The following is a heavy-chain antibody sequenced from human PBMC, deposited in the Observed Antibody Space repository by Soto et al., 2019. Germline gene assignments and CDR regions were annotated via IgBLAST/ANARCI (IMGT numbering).Heavy chain of an antibody. CDR3: AKGGDNDGSGSNYPYDYGMDV. Sequence: EVQLLESGGGLVQPGGSLRLSCAASGFTFSSYAMSWVRQAPGKGLEWVSAISGSGGSTYYADSVKGRFTISRDNSKNTLYLQMNSQRAEDTAVYYCAKGGDNDGSGSNYPYDYGMDVWGQGTTVTVSS. CDR2: ISGSGGST. CDR1: GFTFSSYA. J-gene: IGHJ6*02. V-gene: IGHV3-23*01. D-gene: IGHD3-10*01.